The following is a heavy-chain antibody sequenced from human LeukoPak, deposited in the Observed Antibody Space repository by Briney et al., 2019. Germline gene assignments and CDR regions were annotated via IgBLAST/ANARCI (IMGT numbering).Heavy chain of an antibody. CDR2: IYYSGST. CDR3: ASPVQLLWFGELYKYHAFDI. V-gene: IGHV4-39*01. Sequence: KSSETLSLTCTVSGGSISSSSYYWGWIRQPPGKGLGWIGSIYYSGSTYYNPSLKSRVTISVDTSKNQFSLKLSSVTAADTAVYYCASPVQLLWFGELYKYHAFDIWGQGTMVTVSS. D-gene: IGHD3-10*01. CDR1: GGSISSSSYY. J-gene: IGHJ3*02.